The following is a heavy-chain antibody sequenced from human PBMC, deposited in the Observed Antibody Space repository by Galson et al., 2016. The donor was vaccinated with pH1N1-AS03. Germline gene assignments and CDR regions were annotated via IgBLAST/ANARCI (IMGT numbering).Heavy chain of an antibody. V-gene: IGHV3-66*03. Sequence: SLRLSCAAPGFSVRANAMSWVRQAPGKGLEWVALLSPSGGTYYADSVKDRFAISRDTSKNSLYLQMDSLRAEDTAVYYCGREAFSSGWCYIDYWGLGTLVTVSS. CDR1: GFSVRANA. J-gene: IGHJ4*02. CDR3: GREAFSSGWCYIDY. CDR2: LSPSGGT. D-gene: IGHD6-19*01.